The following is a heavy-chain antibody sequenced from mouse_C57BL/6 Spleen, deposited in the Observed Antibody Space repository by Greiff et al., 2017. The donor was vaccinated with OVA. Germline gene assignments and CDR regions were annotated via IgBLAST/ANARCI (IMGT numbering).Heavy chain of an antibody. D-gene: IGHD2-3*01. CDR3: ARRVYDGYYDY. CDR2: ISSGSSTI. V-gene: IGHV5-17*01. CDR1: GFTFSDYG. J-gene: IGHJ2*01. Sequence: EVQVVESGGGLVKPGGSLKLSCAASGFTFSDYGMHWVRQAPEKGLEWVAYISSGSSTIYYADTVKGRFTFSRDNAKNTLFLQMTSLRSEDTAMDYCARRVYDGYYDYWGQGTTLTVSS.